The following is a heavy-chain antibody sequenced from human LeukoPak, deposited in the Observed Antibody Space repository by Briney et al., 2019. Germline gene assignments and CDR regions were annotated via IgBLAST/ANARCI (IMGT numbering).Heavy chain of an antibody. CDR2: IYRSGST. CDR1: GYSISSGYY. CDR3: ARVVASPHYYYMDV. J-gene: IGHJ6*03. Sequence: PSETLSLTCTVSGYSISSGYYWGWIRQPPGKGLEWIGSIYRSGSTYYNPSLKSRVTISVDTSKNQFSLKLSSVTAADTAVYYCARVVASPHYYYMDVWGKGTTVTVSS. V-gene: IGHV4-38-2*02.